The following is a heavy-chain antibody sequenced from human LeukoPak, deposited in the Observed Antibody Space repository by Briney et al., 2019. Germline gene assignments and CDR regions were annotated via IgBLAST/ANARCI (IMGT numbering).Heavy chain of an antibody. J-gene: IGHJ4*02. D-gene: IGHD2-2*01. V-gene: IGHV3-64D*06. Sequence: GGSLRLSCSAYGFTFSTYSMHSVRQARGKGLEYVSAVSSSGGSTYYADCVKGRFTISRDNSRNTLYLQMSSLRTKDTAVYYCVKDLFGTGSTSRGFDSWGQGTLVTVSS. CDR2: VSSSGGST. CDR3: VKDLFGTGSTSRGFDS. CDR1: GFTFSTYS.